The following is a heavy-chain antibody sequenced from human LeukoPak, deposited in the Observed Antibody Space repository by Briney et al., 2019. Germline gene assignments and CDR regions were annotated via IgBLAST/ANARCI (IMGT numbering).Heavy chain of an antibody. CDR3: ARTDDILTASY. CDR1: GFTFSSYS. Sequence: GGSLRLSCAASGFTFSSYSMSWVRQAPGKGLEWVSYISSSSSTIYYADSVKGRFTISRDNAKNSLYLQMNSLRAEDTAVYYCARTDDILTASYWGQGTLVTVSS. J-gene: IGHJ4*02. D-gene: IGHD3-9*01. CDR2: ISSSSSTI. V-gene: IGHV3-48*01.